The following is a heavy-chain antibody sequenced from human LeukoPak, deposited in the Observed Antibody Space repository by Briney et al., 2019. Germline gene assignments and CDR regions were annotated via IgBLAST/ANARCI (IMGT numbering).Heavy chain of an antibody. CDR2: ISYDGSNK. J-gene: IGHJ4*02. CDR3: ARIGSSQGGYYFDY. D-gene: IGHD6-6*01. CDR1: RFTFSSYA. V-gene: IGHV3-30-3*01. Sequence: GRSLRLSCAASRFTFSSYAMHWVRQAPGKGLEWVAVISYDGSNKYYADSVKGRFTISRDNSKNTLYLQMNSLRAEDTAVYYCARIGSSQGGYYFDYWGQGTLVTVSS.